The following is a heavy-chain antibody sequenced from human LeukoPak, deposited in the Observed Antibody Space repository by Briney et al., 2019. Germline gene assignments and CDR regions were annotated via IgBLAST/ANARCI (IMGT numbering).Heavy chain of an antibody. CDR1: GFTFSSYG. J-gene: IGHJ5*02. CDR3: AKPYSSSLSSWFDP. V-gene: IGHV3-30*02. Sequence: AGGSLRLSCAASGFTFSSYGMHWVRQAPGKGLEWVAFIRYDGSNKYYADSVKGRFTISRDNSKNTLYLQMNSLRAEDTAVYYCAKPYSSSLSSWFDPWGQGTLVTVSS. D-gene: IGHD6-6*01. CDR2: IRYDGSNK.